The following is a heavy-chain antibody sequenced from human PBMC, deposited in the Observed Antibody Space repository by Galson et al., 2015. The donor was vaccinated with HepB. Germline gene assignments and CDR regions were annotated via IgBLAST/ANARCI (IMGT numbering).Heavy chain of an antibody. D-gene: IGHD6-19*01. CDR3: ARAGSEYSSGWFDYFDY. Sequence: CAISGDSVSSNSAAWNWIRQSPSRGLEWLGRTYYRSKWYNDYAVSVKSRITINPDTSKNQFSLQLNSVTPEDTAVYYCARAGSEYSSGWFDYFDYWGQGTPVTVSS. J-gene: IGHJ4*02. V-gene: IGHV6-1*01. CDR1: GDSVSSNSAA. CDR2: TYYRSKWYN.